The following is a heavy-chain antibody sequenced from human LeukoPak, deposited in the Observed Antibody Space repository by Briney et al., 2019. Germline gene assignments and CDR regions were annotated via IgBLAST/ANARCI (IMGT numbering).Heavy chain of an antibody. D-gene: IGHD6-13*01. J-gene: IGHJ4*02. CDR2: INAGNGNT. CDR3: ARELMGSSWYQD. V-gene: IGHV1-3*01. Sequence: ASVKASCKASGYTFTSYAMHWVRQAPGQRREWMGWINAGNGNTKYSQKFQGRVTITRDTSASTAYMELSSLRSEDTAVYYCARELMGSSWYQDWGQGTLVTVSS. CDR1: GYTFTSYA.